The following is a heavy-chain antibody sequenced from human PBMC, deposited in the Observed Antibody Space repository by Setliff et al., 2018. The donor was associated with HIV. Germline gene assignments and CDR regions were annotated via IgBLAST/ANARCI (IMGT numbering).Heavy chain of an antibody. CDR3: ARGDWYDFFDY. Sequence: PSETLSRTCTVSGGSISRGSYYWTWIRQPAGKGLEWIGRIYTSGVTNYSPSLKSRVTMSVDTPKNQFSLKLSSVTAADTAVYYCARGDWYDFFDYRGQGTLVTVSS. J-gene: IGHJ4*02. CDR2: IYTSGVT. CDR1: GGSISRGSYY. V-gene: IGHV4-61*02. D-gene: IGHD2-21*02.